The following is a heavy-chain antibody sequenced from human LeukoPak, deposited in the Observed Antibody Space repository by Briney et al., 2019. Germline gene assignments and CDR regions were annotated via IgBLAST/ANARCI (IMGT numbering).Heavy chain of an antibody. D-gene: IGHD2-2*01. CDR3: VRDRYCSRTSCYYLDY. CDR1: GFTFSSYW. V-gene: IGHV3-7*01. CDR2: IEQDGSEK. J-gene: IGHJ4*02. Sequence: GGSLRLSCAASGFTFSSYWMSWVRQAPGKGLEWVANIEQDGSEKNYVDSVKGRFTIFRDNAKNSLYLQMNSLRAEDTAVYYCVRDRYCSRTSCYYLDYWGQGTLVTVSS.